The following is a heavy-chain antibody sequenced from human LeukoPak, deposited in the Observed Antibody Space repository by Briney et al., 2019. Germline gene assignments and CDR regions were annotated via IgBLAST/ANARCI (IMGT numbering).Heavy chain of an antibody. CDR1: GFTFSSYG. CDR3: ARPLGYCSSTSCYEWGY. V-gene: IGHV3-30*03. J-gene: IGHJ4*02. CDR2: ISYDGSNK. Sequence: PGGSLRLSCAASGFTFSSYGMHWVRQAPGKGLEWVAVISYDGSNKYYADSVKGRFTISRDNSKNTLDLQMNSLRAEDTAVYYCARPLGYCSSTSCYEWGYWGQGTLVTVSS. D-gene: IGHD2-2*01.